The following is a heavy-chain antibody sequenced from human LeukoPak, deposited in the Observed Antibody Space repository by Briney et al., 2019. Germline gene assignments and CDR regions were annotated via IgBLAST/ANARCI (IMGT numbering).Heavy chain of an antibody. CDR3: GRVGFFWSVEIDY. Sequence: PGGSLRLSCAASGFTFSDYYMSWIRQAPGKGLEWVSYISSSGSTIYYADSVKGRFTISRDNAKNSLYLQMNSLRAEDTAVYYCGRVGFFWSVEIDYWGQGPLVTVSS. V-gene: IGHV3-11*01. CDR1: GFTFSDYY. J-gene: IGHJ4*02. CDR2: ISSSGSTI. D-gene: IGHD3-3*01.